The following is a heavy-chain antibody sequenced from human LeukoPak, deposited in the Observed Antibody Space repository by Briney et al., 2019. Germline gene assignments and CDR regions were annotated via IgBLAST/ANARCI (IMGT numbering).Heavy chain of an antibody. J-gene: IGHJ4*02. V-gene: IGHV3-7*05. CDR3: ARGGQNYFDY. CDR2: INQDGSEK. D-gene: IGHD3-10*01. Sequence: GGSLRLSCAASGFTFSSYWMTWVRQAPGKGLEWVANINQDGSEKYYVDYVKGRFTISRDNAKNSLYMQMNSLRAEDTAGYYCARGGQNYFDYWGQATLVTVSS. CDR1: GFTFSSYW.